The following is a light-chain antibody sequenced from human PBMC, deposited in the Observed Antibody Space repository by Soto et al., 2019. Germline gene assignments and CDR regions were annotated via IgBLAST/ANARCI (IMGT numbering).Light chain of an antibody. CDR3: QQSYSTRLT. J-gene: IGKJ4*01. V-gene: IGKV1-39*01. Sequence: DIQMTQSPSSLSASVGDRVMITCRASQTISTYLNWYQQKPGKAPKLLIYAASSLQSGVPSRFSGSGSGTDFTLTISSLQPEDFATYYCQQSYSTRLTFGGGTKVEIK. CDR1: QTISTY. CDR2: AAS.